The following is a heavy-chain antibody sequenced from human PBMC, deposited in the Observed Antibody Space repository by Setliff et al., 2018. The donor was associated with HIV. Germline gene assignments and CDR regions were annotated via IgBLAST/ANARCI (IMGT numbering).Heavy chain of an antibody. J-gene: IGHJ4*02. Sequence: GGSLRLSCTASGFTFGDYAVSWVRQAPGKGLEWVGFIRGKAYGETADFAASLKGRFTISRDDSKSIAYLQMNSLKTEDTAVYYCARGVPAATGYHFDYWGQGTLVTVSS. CDR3: ARGVPAATGYHFDY. CDR2: IRGKAYGETA. CDR1: GFTFGDYA. D-gene: IGHD3-9*01. V-gene: IGHV3-49*04.